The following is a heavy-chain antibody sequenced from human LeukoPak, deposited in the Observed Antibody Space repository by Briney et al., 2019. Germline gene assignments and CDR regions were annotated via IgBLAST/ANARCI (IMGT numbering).Heavy chain of an antibody. CDR2: ISYDGTKN. CDR1: GFTFSSYG. CDR3: ARASSSSLAIPGY. Sequence: GGSLRLSCAASGFTFSSYGMYWVRQAPGKGLEWVAVISYDGTKNYYTDSVKGRFTISRDNSKNTLYLQMNSLRAEDTAVYYCARASSSSLAIPGYWGQGTLVTVSS. J-gene: IGHJ4*02. V-gene: IGHV3-30*03. D-gene: IGHD2-2*01.